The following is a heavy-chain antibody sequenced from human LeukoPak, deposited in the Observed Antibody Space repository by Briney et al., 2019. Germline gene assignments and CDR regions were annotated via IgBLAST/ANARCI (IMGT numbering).Heavy chain of an antibody. V-gene: IGHV1-18*01. CDR1: GYTFTSYG. CDR3: ARPDWRDLYYGMDV. D-gene: IGHD3-3*01. Sequence: GASVTVSCKASGYTFTSYGISWVRQAPGQGLEWMGWISAYNGNTNYAQKLQGRVTMTTDTSTSTAYMELRSLRSDDTAVYYCARPDWRDLYYGMDVWGQGTTVTVSS. J-gene: IGHJ6*02. CDR2: ISAYNGNT.